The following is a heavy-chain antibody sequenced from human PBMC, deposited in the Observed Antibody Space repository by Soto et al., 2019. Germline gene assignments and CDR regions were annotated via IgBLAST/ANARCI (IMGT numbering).Heavy chain of an antibody. CDR1: GGSISSSSYY. CDR2: IYYSGST. D-gene: IGHD5-12*01. Sequence: ETLSLTCTVSGGSISSSSYYWGWIRQPPGKGLEWIGSIYYSGSTYYNPSLKSRVTISVDTSKNQFSLKLSSVTAADTAVYYCARLNVDIVATVWGQGTLVTVYS. V-gene: IGHV4-39*01. J-gene: IGHJ4*02. CDR3: ARLNVDIVATV.